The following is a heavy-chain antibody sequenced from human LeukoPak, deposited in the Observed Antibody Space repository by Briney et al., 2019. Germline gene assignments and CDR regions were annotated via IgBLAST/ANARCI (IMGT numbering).Heavy chain of an antibody. D-gene: IGHD1-14*01. CDR3: AKNSWLTEAYYFDY. Sequence: TGGSLRLSCAASGFTFSSYGMHWVRQAPGKGLEWVAFIRYDGSNKYYADSVKGRFTISRDNSKNTLYLQMNSLRAEDTAVYYCAKNSWLTEAYYFDYWGQGTLVTVSS. J-gene: IGHJ4*02. CDR2: IRYDGSNK. V-gene: IGHV3-30*02. CDR1: GFTFSSYG.